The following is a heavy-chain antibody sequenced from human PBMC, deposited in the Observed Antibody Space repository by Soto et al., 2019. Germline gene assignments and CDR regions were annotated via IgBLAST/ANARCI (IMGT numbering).Heavy chain of an antibody. CDR1: EGTFNSYA. V-gene: IGHV1-69*01. CDR2: IIPYYNTL. D-gene: IGHD6-13*01. CDR3: ASGASRWYPYFFDS. Sequence: QAQVVQSGSEVRKPGSSVKLSCKASEGTFNSYAIAWVRQAPGQGLEWMGGIIPYYNTLNYAQKFQDRVTITADDSTNTVYMELSSLRSDDTAVYFCASGASRWYPYFFDSWAQGTLVTVAS. J-gene: IGHJ4*02.